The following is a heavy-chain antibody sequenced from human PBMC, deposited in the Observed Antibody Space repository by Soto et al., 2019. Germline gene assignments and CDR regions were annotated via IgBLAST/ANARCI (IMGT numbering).Heavy chain of an antibody. CDR1: GGTFSSYA. CDR3: ASSTYYDFWSGYLRFDP. J-gene: IGHJ5*02. CDR2: IIPIFGTA. Sequence: SVKVSCKASGGTFSSYAISWVRQAPGQGLEWMGGIIPIFGTANYAQKFQGRVTITADESTSTAYMELSSLRSEDTAVHYCASSTYYDFWSGYLRFDPWGQGTLVTVS. D-gene: IGHD3-3*01. V-gene: IGHV1-69*13.